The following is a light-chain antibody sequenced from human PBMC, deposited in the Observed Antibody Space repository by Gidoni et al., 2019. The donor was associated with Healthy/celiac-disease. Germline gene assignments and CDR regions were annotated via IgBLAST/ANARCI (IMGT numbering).Light chain of an antibody. CDR2: EGS. J-gene: IGLJ3*02. CDR3: CSYAGSSTFWV. CDR1: SSDVGSYNL. V-gene: IGLV2-23*01. Sequence: QSALTQPASVSGSPGPSITISCTGTSSDVGSYNLVSWYQQHPGKAPKLMIYEGSKRPPGVSNRFSGSKSGNTASLTISGLQAEDEADYYCCSYAGSSTFWVFGGGTKLTVL.